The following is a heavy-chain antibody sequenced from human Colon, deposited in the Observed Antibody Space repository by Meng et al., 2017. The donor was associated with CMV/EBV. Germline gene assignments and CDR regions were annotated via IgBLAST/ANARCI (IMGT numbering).Heavy chain of an antibody. J-gene: IGHJ3*02. CDR1: GYRFTSYG. D-gene: IGHD3-22*01. CDR3: ARNYWSSVDCNLGDGLNM. Sequence: ASVKVSCKASGYRFTSYGIDWVRQAPGQGLEWMGWISVYHGNTAYAHKFQDRVIMTTDTSTGTAYMELRRLTSDDTADYYCARNYWSSVDCNLGDGLNMWGQGTRVTVSS. CDR2: ISVYHGNT. V-gene: IGHV1-18*01.